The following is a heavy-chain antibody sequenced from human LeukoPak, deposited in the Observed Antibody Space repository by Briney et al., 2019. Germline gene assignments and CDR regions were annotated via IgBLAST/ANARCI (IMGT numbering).Heavy chain of an antibody. J-gene: IGHJ3*02. V-gene: IGHV4-34*01. CDR2: INHSGST. D-gene: IGHD3-10*01. Sequence: SETLSLTCAVYGGSFSAFYWSWIRRPPGKKLEWIGEINHSGSTNQNPSLKSRVTMSVDTSNHRFSLRLRSVTAADTAVYYCARMVRERHSFDIWGRGTMFTVSS. CDR3: ARMVRERHSFDI. CDR1: GGSFSAFY.